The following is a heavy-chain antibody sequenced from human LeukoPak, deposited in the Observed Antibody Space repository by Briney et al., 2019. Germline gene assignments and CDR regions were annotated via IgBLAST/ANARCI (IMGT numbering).Heavy chain of an antibody. Sequence: SETLSLTCTVSGYSLSSGFYWGWIRPPPGKGLEWIATMFHSGDTYCNPSLESRVTISMDTSKNQFSLRLNSVTAADTALYYCARFGTRDNCCHPGVDTWGQGTPVTVSS. CDR3: ARFGTRDNCCHPGVDT. D-gene: IGHD1-1*01. V-gene: IGHV4-38-2*02. CDR1: GYSLSSGFY. J-gene: IGHJ5*02. CDR2: MFHSGDT.